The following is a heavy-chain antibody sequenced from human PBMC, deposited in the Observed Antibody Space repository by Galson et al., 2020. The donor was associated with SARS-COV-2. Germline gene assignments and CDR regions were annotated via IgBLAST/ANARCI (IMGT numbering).Heavy chain of an antibody. Sequence: SVKVSCKASGGTFITSAISWVRQAPGQGLEWMGGIIPIFGAANYAQKFQGRVTITADESTSTAYMELSSLRSEDTAVYYCARSYGWGTGAAARPDYYYHMDVWGKGATVTVSS. V-gene: IGHV1-69*13. CDR3: ARSYGWGTGAAARPDYYYHMDV. D-gene: IGHD5-18*01. CDR1: GGTFITSA. CDR2: IIPIFGAA. J-gene: IGHJ6*03.